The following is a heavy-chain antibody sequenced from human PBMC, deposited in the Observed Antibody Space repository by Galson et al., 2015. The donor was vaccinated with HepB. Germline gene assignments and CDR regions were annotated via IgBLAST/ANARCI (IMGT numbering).Heavy chain of an antibody. CDR1: GFSFSIYA. D-gene: IGHD3-10*02. Sequence: LRLSCAGSGFSFSIYAMTWVRQAPGKGLEWVSSINSVGGGTYYADSVKGRFTVSRDNSKSTLYLQMNSLRVEDTAVYYCAKYVASGTRYFDPWGQGTLVTVSS. V-gene: IGHV3-23*01. CDR2: INSVGGGT. CDR3: AKYVASGTRYFDP. J-gene: IGHJ5*02.